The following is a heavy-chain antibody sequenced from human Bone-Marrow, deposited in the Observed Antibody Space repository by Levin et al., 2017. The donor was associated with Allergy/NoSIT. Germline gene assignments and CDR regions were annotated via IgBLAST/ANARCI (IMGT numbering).Heavy chain of an antibody. Sequence: KPGESLKISCTASGFTFGDYAMSWFRQAPGKGLEWVGFIRSKAYGGTTEYAASVKGRFTISRDDSKSIAYLQMNSLKTEDTAVYYCTRGSIVVVPAAIAPPSPPKFDYWGQGTLVTVSS. V-gene: IGHV3-49*05. CDR2: IRSKAYGGTT. D-gene: IGHD2-2*02. CDR3: TRGSIVVVPAAIAPPSPPKFDY. J-gene: IGHJ4*02. CDR1: GFTFGDYA.